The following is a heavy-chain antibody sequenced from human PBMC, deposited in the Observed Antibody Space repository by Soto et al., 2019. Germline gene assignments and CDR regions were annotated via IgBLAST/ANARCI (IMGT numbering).Heavy chain of an antibody. V-gene: IGHV4-59*02. CDR1: GDSVTSHY. CDR2: MHYTGFS. J-gene: IGHJ4*02. Sequence: SETLSLTCSFSGDSVTSHYLTWIRQSPEKGLEWIGYMHYTGFSNYNPSLKSRVTISVDTSKNQFSLQLSSVTAADTAVYYCARGGYSSGWYLNFDYWGQGTLVTVSS. D-gene: IGHD6-19*01. CDR3: ARGGYSSGWYLNFDY.